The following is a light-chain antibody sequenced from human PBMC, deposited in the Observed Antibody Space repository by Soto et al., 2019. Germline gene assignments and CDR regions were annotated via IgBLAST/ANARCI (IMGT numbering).Light chain of an antibody. CDR1: QSISSW. J-gene: IGKJ2*01. V-gene: IGKV1-5*01. CDR2: DAS. CDR3: QQYNNYPYT. Sequence: DIPMTQSPATLSASVGDRVTLTCRAGQSISSWLAWYQQKPGKAPKLLIYDASTLESGVPSRFSGSGSGTEFTLTISSPPPDDFATYCCQQYNNYPYTFGQWNKLEIK.